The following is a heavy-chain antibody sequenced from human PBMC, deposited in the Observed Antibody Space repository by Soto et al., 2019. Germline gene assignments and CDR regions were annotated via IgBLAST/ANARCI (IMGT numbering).Heavy chain of an antibody. CDR1: GYTFTSYA. CDR2: INAGNGNT. Sequence: ASVKVSCKASGYTFTSYAMHWVRQAPGQRLEWMGWINAGNGNTKYSQKFQGRVTITRDTSASTAYMELSSLRSEDTAVYYCARDPPDSNYYYYYYMDVWGKGTTVTVSS. J-gene: IGHJ6*03. V-gene: IGHV1-3*01. CDR3: ARDPPDSNYYYYYYMDV.